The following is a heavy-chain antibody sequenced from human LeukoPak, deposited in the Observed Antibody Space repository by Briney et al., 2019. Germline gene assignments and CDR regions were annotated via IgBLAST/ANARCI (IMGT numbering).Heavy chain of an antibody. CDR2: IYTSGST. CDR1: GDSICSGDYY. J-gene: IGHJ4*02. CDR3: ARVTDIAVADY. Sequence: SETLSLTCTVSGDSICSGDYYWSWIRQPAGKGLEWIGRIYTSGSTNYNPSLKSRVTISVDTSKNQFSLKLSSVTAADTAVYYCARVTDIAVADYWGQGTLVTVSS. D-gene: IGHD6-19*01. V-gene: IGHV4-61*02.